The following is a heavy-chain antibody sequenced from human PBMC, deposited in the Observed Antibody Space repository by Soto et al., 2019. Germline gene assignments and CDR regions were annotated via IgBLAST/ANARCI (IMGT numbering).Heavy chain of an antibody. CDR3: ARGLVERSGSYYRDDY. CDR1: GYTFTSYD. J-gene: IGHJ4*02. D-gene: IGHD1-26*01. V-gene: IGHV1-8*01. CDR2: MNPNSGNT. Sequence: QVQLVQSGAEVKKPGASVKVSCKASGYTFTSYDINWVRQATGQGLEWMGWMNPNSGNTGYAQKFQGRVTMTRNTSISTAYMELSSLRSEDTAVYYCARGLVERSGSYYRDDYWGQGTLVTVSS.